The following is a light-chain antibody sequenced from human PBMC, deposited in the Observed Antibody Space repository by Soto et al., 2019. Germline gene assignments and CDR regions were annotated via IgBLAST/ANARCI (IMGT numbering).Light chain of an antibody. J-gene: IGKJ1*01. V-gene: IGKV3-20*01. CDR3: PPYDSWT. CDR1: QSFNSIY. CDR2: GAS. Sequence: IVLTQSPCTLSLCPGERATVSCRASQSFNSIYLAWYQQKPGQAPRLLIYGASSRATGIPDRFSGSGSGTDFTLTISRLEPEDFAVYYCPPYDSWTFGQRAKVDI.